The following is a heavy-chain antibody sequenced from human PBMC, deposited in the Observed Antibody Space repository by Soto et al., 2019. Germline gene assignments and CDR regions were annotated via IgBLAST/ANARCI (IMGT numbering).Heavy chain of an antibody. CDR3: AKDALGDYFYYGMDV. CDR1: GFTFNNYA. V-gene: IGHV3-23*01. Sequence: EVQLLESGGGLVQPGGSLRLSCAVSGFTFNNYAMNWVRQAPGKGLEWVSSISDSGCRTYYADSVKGRFTISRDNSKNTLYLQMNSLRAEDTAIYYCAKDALGDYFYYGMDVWGQGTTVTVSS. J-gene: IGHJ6*02. CDR2: ISDSGCRT.